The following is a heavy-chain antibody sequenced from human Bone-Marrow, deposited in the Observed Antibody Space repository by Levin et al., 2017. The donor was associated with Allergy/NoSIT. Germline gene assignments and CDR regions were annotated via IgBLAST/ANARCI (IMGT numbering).Heavy chain of an antibody. CDR1: GDSISSGDDY. J-gene: IGHJ4*02. V-gene: IGHV4-30-4*01. Sequence: SQTLSLTCTVSGDSISSGDDYWSWIRQSPGKGLEWLGYIYYSGSTYYNPSLKSRLTISVDTSKNQFSLKLNSVTAADTAIYYCAREGHYYETRCYIDYWGQGILVAVSS. D-gene: IGHD3-22*01. CDR3: AREGHYYETRCYIDY. CDR2: IYYSGST.